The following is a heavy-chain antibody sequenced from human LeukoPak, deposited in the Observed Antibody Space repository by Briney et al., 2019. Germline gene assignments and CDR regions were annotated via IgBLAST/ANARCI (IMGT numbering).Heavy chain of an antibody. J-gene: IGHJ4*02. V-gene: IGHV3-21*01. D-gene: IGHD3-22*01. CDR2: ISSSSSYI. Sequence: GGSLRLSCAASGFTFSSYSMNWVRQATGKGLEWVSSISSSSSYIYYADSVKGRFTISRDNAKNSLYLQINSLKAEDTAVYYCARDVGSSGFDYWGQGTLVTVSS. CDR1: GFTFSSYS. CDR3: ARDVGSSGFDY.